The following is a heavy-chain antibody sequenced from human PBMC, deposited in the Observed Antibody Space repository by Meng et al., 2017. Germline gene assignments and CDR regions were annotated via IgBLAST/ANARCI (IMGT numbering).Heavy chain of an antibody. Sequence: ASVKVSCKASGYTFTSYYMHWVRQAPGQGLEWMGRINPSGGSTSYAQKFQGRVTMTRDTSTSTVYMELSSLRSEDTAVYYCAREGGGKTALDKPYYYYYGMDGWGQGTTVTVS. J-gene: IGHJ6*02. CDR3: AREGGGKTALDKPYYYYYGMDG. CDR2: INPSGGST. D-gene: IGHD1-1*01. V-gene: IGHV1-46*01. CDR1: GYTFTSYY.